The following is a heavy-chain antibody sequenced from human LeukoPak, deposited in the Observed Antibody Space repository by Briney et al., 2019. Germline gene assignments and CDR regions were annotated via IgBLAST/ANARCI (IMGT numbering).Heavy chain of an antibody. D-gene: IGHD3-10*01. J-gene: IGHJ4*02. V-gene: IGHV4-34*01. CDR3: ARGPGYYYGSGSYAPY. CDR2: INHSGST. Sequence: SETLSLTCAVYGGSFSGYYWSWIRQPPGKGLEWIGEINHSGSTNYNPSLKSRVTISVDTSKNQFSLELSSVTAADTAVYYCARGPGYYYGSGSYAPYWGQGTLVTVSS. CDR1: GGSFSGYY.